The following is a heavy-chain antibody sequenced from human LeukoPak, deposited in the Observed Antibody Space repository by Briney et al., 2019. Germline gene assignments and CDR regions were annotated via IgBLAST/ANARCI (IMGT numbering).Heavy chain of an antibody. J-gene: IGHJ4*02. D-gene: IGHD3-22*01. Sequence: GGSLRLSCAASGFTFSSYAMSWVRQAPGEGLEWVSAISGSGGNTYYADSVKGRFTISRDNSKNTLSLQMNSLRSEDTAVYYCAKGQLKHSSGYYLYYFDYWGQGTLVTVSS. CDR3: AKGQLKHSSGYYLYYFDY. V-gene: IGHV3-23*01. CDR2: ISGSGGNT. CDR1: GFTFSSYA.